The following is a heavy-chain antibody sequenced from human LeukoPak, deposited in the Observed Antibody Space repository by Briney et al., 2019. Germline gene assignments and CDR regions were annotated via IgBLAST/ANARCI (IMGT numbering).Heavy chain of an antibody. Sequence: ASVKVSCKASGYTFTGYYMHWVRQAPGQRLERMGWINLNSGGTNYAQNSQGGVTMTRDTSISTAYMELSRLRSDDTAVYYCARAHQLLFNWFDPWGQGTLVTVSS. CDR3: ARAHQLLFNWFDP. CDR2: INLNSGGT. D-gene: IGHD2-2*01. J-gene: IGHJ5*02. V-gene: IGHV1-2*02. CDR1: GYTFTGYY.